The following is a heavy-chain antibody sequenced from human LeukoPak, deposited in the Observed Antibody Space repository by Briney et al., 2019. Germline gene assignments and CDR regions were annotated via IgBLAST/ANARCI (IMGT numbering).Heavy chain of an antibody. CDR2: ISRSATTI. CDR3: ARDLRDPYDTFFDY. D-gene: IGHD3-9*01. CDR1: GFTFSSYE. J-gene: IGHJ4*02. V-gene: IGHV3-48*03. Sequence: GGSLRLSCAASGFTFSSYEMNWVRQAPGKGLEWVSSISRSATTIYYADSVKGRFTISRDNAKNSLYLQMNSLRAEDTAVYYCARDLRDPYDTFFDYWGQGTLVTVSS.